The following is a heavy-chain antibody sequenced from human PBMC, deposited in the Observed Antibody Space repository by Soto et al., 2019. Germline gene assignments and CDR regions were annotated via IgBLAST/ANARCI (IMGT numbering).Heavy chain of an antibody. CDR2: IIPKFGTT. CDR3: ARELDPYYGCNSLSLDY. CDR1: GGTFSTYG. V-gene: IGHV1-69*13. D-gene: IGHD4-17*01. Sequence: QVQLVQSGAEVKKPGSSVKVSCKASGGTFSTYGMNWVRLAPGQGREWMGVIIPKFGTTNYAQKFQRRVTITADEYKNTAYMELNYLRTEDTAVYFSARELDPYYGCNSLSLDYWGKGTLVTVSS. J-gene: IGHJ4*02.